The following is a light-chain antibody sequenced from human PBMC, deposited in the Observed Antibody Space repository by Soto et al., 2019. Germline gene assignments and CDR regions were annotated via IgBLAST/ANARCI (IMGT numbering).Light chain of an antibody. CDR2: LEGSGSY. Sequence: QSVLTQSSSASASLGSSVKLTCTLSSGHSSYIIAWHQQQPGKAPRYLMKLEGSGSYNKGSGVPDCFSGSSSGADRYLTISNLQFEDEADYYCETWDSNNWVFGGGTKVTVL. CDR3: ETWDSNNWV. CDR1: SGHSSYI. J-gene: IGLJ3*02. V-gene: IGLV4-60*02.